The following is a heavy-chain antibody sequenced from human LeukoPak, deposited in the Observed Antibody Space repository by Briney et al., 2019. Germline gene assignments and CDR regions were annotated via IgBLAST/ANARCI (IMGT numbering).Heavy chain of an antibody. CDR1: GFTFSVYY. D-gene: IGHD2-15*01. CDR2: ISSSGSTI. Sequence: GGSLRLSCAASGFTFSVYYMSWIRQAPGKGLEWVSYISSSGSTIYYADSVKGRFTISRDNAKNSLYLQMNSLRAEDTAVYYCARVRRGYDYYFDYWGQGTLVTVSS. V-gene: IGHV3-11*01. J-gene: IGHJ4*02. CDR3: ARVRRGYDYYFDY.